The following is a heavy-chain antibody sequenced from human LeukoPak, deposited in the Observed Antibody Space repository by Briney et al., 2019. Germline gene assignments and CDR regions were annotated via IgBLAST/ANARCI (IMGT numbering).Heavy chain of an antibody. Sequence: SETLSLTCAVYGGSFSGYYWSWIRQPPGKGLEWIGEINHSGSTNYNPSLKSRVTISVDTSKNQFSLKLSSVTAADTAVYYCARGAGGYRFDPWGQGTLVTVSS. CDR3: ARGAGGYRFDP. D-gene: IGHD1-1*01. CDR1: GGSFSGYY. V-gene: IGHV4-34*01. J-gene: IGHJ5*02. CDR2: INHSGST.